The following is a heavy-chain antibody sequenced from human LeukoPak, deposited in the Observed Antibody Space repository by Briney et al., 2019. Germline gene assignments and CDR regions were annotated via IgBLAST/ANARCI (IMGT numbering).Heavy chain of an antibody. Sequence: SETLSLTCAVYCGSFSGYYWSWIRQPPGKGLEWIGEINHSGSTNYNPSLKSRVTISVDTSKNQFSLKLSSVTAADTAVYYCARDVAGNTFDYWGQGTLVTVSS. CDR3: ARDVAGNTFDY. V-gene: IGHV4-34*01. CDR1: CGSFSGYY. J-gene: IGHJ4*02. D-gene: IGHD5-12*01. CDR2: INHSGST.